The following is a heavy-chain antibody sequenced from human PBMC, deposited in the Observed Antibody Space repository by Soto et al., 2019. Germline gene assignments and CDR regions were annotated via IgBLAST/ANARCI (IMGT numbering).Heavy chain of an antibody. D-gene: IGHD4-17*01. CDR3: ARTLYGDNVDF. CDR1: GYTFTSYD. V-gene: IGHV1-8*01. J-gene: IGHJ4*02. Sequence: QVQLVQSGAEVKKPGASVKVSCKASGYTFTSYDINWVRQATGQGLEWMGWMNPNSGNTGYAQKFKGRVTVTGNTSISTAYMELSSLRSADTALYYCARTLYGDNVDFGGQGTLVTFSS. CDR2: MNPNSGNT.